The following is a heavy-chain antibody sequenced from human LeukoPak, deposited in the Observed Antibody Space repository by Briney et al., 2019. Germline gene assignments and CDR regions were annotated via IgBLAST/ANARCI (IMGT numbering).Heavy chain of an antibody. CDR1: GFTVSSNY. D-gene: IGHD3-22*01. V-gene: IGHV3-66*04. CDR2: IYSGGST. Sequence: GGSLRLSCAASGFTVSSNYMSWVRQAPGKGLEWVSVIYSGGSTYYADSVKGRFTISRDKSKNTLYLQMNSLRAEDTAVYYCARRLYYYDSSGWTPYYFDYWGQGTLVTVSS. CDR3: ARRLYYYDSSGWTPYYFDY. J-gene: IGHJ4*02.